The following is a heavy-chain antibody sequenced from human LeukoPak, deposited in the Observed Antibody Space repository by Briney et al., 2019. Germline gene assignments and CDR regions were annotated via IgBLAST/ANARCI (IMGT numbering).Heavy chain of an antibody. Sequence: GGSLRLSCAASGFFFDDYGMHWVRQVPGKGLEWVSGISWQSNTRKYADSVRGRFTISRDNAKNSLYLQMNSLKLEETALYYCVKDRDFWSGLDVWGQGTMVTVS. D-gene: IGHD3-3*01. CDR2: ISWQSNTR. CDR3: VKDRDFWSGLDV. CDR1: GFFFDDYG. J-gene: IGHJ6*02. V-gene: IGHV3-9*01.